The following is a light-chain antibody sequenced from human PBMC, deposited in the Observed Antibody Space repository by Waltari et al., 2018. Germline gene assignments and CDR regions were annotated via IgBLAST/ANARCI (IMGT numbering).Light chain of an antibody. CDR2: DST. CDR1: NIRDTT. CDR3: QVWDDTRDQPV. V-gene: IGLV3-21*03. J-gene: IGLJ2*01. Sequence: SYVLTQPPSVSVAPGKTARISCAGQNIRDTTVYWYQQKPGQAPVVVIYDSTVRPSGIPDRFSGSDPATLTIARVEAGDEADYYCQVWDDTRDQPVFGGGTRLTVL.